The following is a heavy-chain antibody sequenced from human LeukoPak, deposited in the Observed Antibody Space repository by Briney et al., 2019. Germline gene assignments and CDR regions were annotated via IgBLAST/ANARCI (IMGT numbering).Heavy chain of an antibody. J-gene: IGHJ3*02. CDR3: ARRWVTEDAYDI. Sequence: GGSLKISCKGSGYNFANSWIGWVRQMPGKGLEWMGLIYPGDSDTRYSPSFQGQVTISADKSISTAYVQWSSLKASDTAIYYCARRWVTEDAYDIWGQGTMVTVSS. CDR1: GYNFANSW. CDR2: IYPGDSDT. V-gene: IGHV5-51*01. D-gene: IGHD5-18*01.